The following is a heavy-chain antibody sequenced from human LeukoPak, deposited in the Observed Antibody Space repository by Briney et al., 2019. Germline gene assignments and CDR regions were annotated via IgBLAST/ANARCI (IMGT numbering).Heavy chain of an antibody. D-gene: IGHD3-22*01. CDR3: AKDIRSPYYYDSYSPLYYFDY. Sequence: GGSLRLSCAASGFTFDDYAMHWVRQAPGKGLEWVSGISWNSGTIGYADSVKGRFTISRDNAKNSQYLQVNSLRAEDTALYYCAKDIRSPYYYDSYSPLYYFDYWGQGTLVTVSS. V-gene: IGHV3-9*01. CDR1: GFTFDDYA. J-gene: IGHJ4*02. CDR2: ISWNSGTI.